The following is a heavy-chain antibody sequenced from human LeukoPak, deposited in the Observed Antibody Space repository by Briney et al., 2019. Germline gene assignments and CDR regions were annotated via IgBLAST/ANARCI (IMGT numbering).Heavy chain of an antibody. V-gene: IGHV3-7*01. J-gene: IGHJ4*02. CDR1: GFPFSSYW. CDR2: IKQDGSKK. Sequence: PGGSLRLSCVASGFPFSSYWMTWVRQAPGKGLEWVANIKQDGSKKSYVDSVKSRFTISRDNAKNSLYLQMNSLRAEDTAVYYCARVGYYDSSGYRAFDYWGQGTLVTVSS. D-gene: IGHD3-22*01. CDR3: ARVGYYDSSGYRAFDY.